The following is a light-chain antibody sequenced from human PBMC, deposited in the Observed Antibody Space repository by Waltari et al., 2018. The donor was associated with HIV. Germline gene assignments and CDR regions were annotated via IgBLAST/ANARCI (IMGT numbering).Light chain of an antibody. CDR1: SGDVGGYNF. CDR2: NVS. J-gene: IGLJ2*01. CDR3: SSYTSSGPRYVL. V-gene: IGLV2-14*03. Sequence: SALTQPASVSGSPRQSITISCSGTSGDVGGYNFVSWYQKHPGKAPKLIIYNVSSRPSGVSIRFSGSRSANTASLTIAGLQVEDEADYFCSSYTSSGPRYVLFGGGTRLTVL.